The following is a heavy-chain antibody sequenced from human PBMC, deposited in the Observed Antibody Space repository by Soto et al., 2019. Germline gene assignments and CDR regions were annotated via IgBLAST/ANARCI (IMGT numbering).Heavy chain of an antibody. D-gene: IGHD6-19*01. CDR2: SGYGGGAT. CDR1: GFTFNNYA. CDR3: AKSTCYSTGGADF. J-gene: IGHJ4*02. Sequence: EVQLLESGGALVQPGGSLRLSCAASGFTFNNYAMSWVRQAPGKGLEWVSGSGYGGGATYYTDSVKGRFTISRDSSKNTLYLQMNSLRAEDTAIYYCAKSTCYSTGGADFWGQGALVTVSS. V-gene: IGHV3-23*01.